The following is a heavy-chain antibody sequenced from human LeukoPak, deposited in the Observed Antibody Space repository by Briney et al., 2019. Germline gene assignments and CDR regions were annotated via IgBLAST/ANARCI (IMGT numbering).Heavy chain of an antibody. D-gene: IGHD3-16*02. CDR2: INPSGGST. J-gene: IGHJ4*02. CDR1: GYTFTSYY. Sequence: ASVKVSCKASGYTFTSYYMHWVRQAPGQGLEWMGIINPSGGSTSYAQEFQGRVTMTRDTSTSTVYMELSSLRSEDTAVYYCARVQARLRLGELSLSYWGQGTLVTVSS. V-gene: IGHV1-46*01. CDR3: ARVQARLRLGELSLSY.